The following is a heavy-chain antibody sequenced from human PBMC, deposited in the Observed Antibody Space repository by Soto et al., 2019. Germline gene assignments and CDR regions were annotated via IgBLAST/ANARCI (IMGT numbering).Heavy chain of an antibody. CDR1: GGSFRGYY. J-gene: IGHJ6*03. CDR2: INHSGST. Sequence: SETLSLTCAVYGGSFRGYYWSWIRQPPGKGLERIGEINHSGSTNYNPSLKSRVTISVDTSKNQFSLKPSSVTAADTAVYYCARGYRGVRGVIISAPYYYYYMDVWGKGTTVTVSS. CDR3: ARGYRGVRGVIISAPYYYYYMDV. V-gene: IGHV4-34*01. D-gene: IGHD3-10*01.